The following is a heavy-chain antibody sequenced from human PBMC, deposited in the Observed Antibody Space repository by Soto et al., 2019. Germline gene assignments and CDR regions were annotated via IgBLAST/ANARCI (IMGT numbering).Heavy chain of an antibody. Sequence: QVQLQESGPGLVKPSQTLSLTCTVSGGSISSGDYYWSWIRQPPGKGLEWIGYIYYSGSTYYNPSPKSRVTMPVDTSKNQFSLKLSSVTAADTAVYYCARRCSGGSCYGVYFDYWGQGTLVTVSS. CDR3: ARRCSGGSCYGVYFDY. J-gene: IGHJ4*02. V-gene: IGHV4-30-4*01. CDR1: GGSISSGDYY. D-gene: IGHD2-15*01. CDR2: IYYSGST.